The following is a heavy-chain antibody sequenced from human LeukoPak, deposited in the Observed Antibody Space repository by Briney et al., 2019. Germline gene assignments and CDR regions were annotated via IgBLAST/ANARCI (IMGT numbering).Heavy chain of an antibody. CDR2: IYYSGST. V-gene: IGHV4-61*01. Sequence: PSETLSLTCTVSGGSISSSSYYWSWIRQPPGKGLEWIGYIYYSGSTNYNPSLKSRVTISVDTSKNQFSLKLSSVTAADTAVYYCARDLGGSYFRWFDPWGQGTLVTVSS. J-gene: IGHJ5*02. CDR3: ARDLGGSYFRWFDP. D-gene: IGHD1-26*01. CDR1: GGSISSSSYY.